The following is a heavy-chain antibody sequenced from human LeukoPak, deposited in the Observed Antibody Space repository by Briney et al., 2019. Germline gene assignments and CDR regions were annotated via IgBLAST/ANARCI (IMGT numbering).Heavy chain of an antibody. V-gene: IGHV1-69*13. CDR2: IIPIFGTA. J-gene: IGHJ4*02. D-gene: IGHD3-9*01. Sequence: GASVKVSCKASGGTFSSYAISWVRQAPGQGLEWMGGIIPIFGTANYAQKFQGRVTITADESTSTAYMELSSLRPEDTAVYYCARVPYDILTGYYPAIDYWGQGTLVTVSS. CDR1: GGTFSSYA. CDR3: ARVPYDILTGYYPAIDY.